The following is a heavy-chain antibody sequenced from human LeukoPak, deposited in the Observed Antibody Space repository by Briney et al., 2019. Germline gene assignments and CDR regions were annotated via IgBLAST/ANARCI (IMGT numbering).Heavy chain of an antibody. Sequence: SETLSLTCTVSGGSISSSSYYWGWIRQPPEKGLEWIGSTHYSGSTYYNPSLKSRATISVDTSKIQFSLKLTSVTAADTAVYYCARHGEGTVVTSYYYAMDVWGRGTTVTVSS. CDR1: GGSISSSSYY. CDR3: ARHGEGTVVTSYYYAMDV. D-gene: IGHD4-23*01. V-gene: IGHV4-39*01. CDR2: THYSGST. J-gene: IGHJ6*02.